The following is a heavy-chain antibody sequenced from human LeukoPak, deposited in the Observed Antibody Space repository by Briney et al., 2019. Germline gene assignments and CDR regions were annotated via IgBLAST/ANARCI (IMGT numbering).Heavy chain of an antibody. CDR1: SGSISSSSHY. CDR2: IYYSGST. V-gene: IGHV4-39*01. Sequence: PSETLSLTCTVSSGSISSSSHYWGWIRQPPGKGLEWIGSIYYSGSTYCNPSLKSRVTISVDTPKNQFSLKLSSVTAADTAVYYCARHFYYDSSGYYYFGGYFDYWGQGTLVTVSS. D-gene: IGHD3-22*01. CDR3: ARHFYYDSSGYYYFGGYFDY. J-gene: IGHJ4*02.